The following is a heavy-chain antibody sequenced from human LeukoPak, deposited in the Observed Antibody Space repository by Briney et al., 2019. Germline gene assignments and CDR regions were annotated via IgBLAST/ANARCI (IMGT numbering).Heavy chain of an antibody. CDR2: ITGSSTRT. D-gene: IGHD7-27*01. J-gene: IGHJ2*01. Sequence: GGPLRLSCEASGFTFGTYGMTWVRQAPGKGLEWVSGITGSSTRTYYADSVKGRFTISRDNSKNTLQLQMHSLRAEDTAIYYCARELVSLGTGYFDLWGRGTLVTVSS. CDR1: GFTFGTYG. V-gene: IGHV3-23*01. CDR3: ARELVSLGTGYFDL.